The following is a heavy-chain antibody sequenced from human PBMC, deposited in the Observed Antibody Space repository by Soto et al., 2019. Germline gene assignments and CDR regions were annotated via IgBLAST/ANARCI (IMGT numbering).Heavy chain of an antibody. V-gene: IGHV3-43*02. Sequence: GGSLRLSCAASGFTFDDYAMHWVRQAPGKGLEWVSLISGDGGSTYYADSVKGRFTISRDNSKNSLYLQMNSLRTEDTALYYCAKDLDRSSSWYYYYGMDVWGQGTTVTVSS. J-gene: IGHJ6*02. CDR1: GFTFDDYA. D-gene: IGHD6-13*01. CDR3: AKDLDRSSSWYYYYGMDV. CDR2: ISGDGGST.